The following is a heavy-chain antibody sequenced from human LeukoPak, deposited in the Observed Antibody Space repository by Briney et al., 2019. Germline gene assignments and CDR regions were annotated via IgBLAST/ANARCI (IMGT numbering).Heavy chain of an antibody. CDR2: IIPILGIA. CDR1: GGTFSSYA. V-gene: IGHV1-69*04. Sequence: SVKVSCKASGGTFSSYAISWVRQAPGQGLEWMGRIIPILGIANYAQKFQGRVTITADKSTSTAYMELSSLRSEDTAVYYCAREQIVSSGWYGNAFDIWGQGTMVTVSS. D-gene: IGHD6-19*01. CDR3: AREQIVSSGWYGNAFDI. J-gene: IGHJ3*02.